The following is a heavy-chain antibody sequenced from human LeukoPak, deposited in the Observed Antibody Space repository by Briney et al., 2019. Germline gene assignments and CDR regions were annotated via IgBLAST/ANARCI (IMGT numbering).Heavy chain of an antibody. CDR1: GFTFSNAW. V-gene: IGHV3-15*07. D-gene: IGHD6-19*01. J-gene: IGHJ4*02. CDR2: IKTKSNGGTT. CDR3: TTAGGSDWYAFDY. Sequence: GSLRLSCAASGFTFSNAWMNWVRQAPGKGLEWVGRIKTKSNGGTTDYAAPVKGRFTISRDDSKNTLYLQVNSLKTEDTAVYYCTTAGGSDWYAFDYWGQGTLVTVSS.